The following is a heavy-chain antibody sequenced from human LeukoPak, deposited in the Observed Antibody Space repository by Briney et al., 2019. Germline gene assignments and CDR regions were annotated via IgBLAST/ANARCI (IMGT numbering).Heavy chain of an antibody. CDR1: GGSISSGGYY. CDR3: ASADSSGYYFDY. V-gene: IGHV4-31*03. D-gene: IGHD3-22*01. CDR2: IYYSGST. J-gene: IGHJ4*02. Sequence: SQTLSLTCTVSGGSISSGGYYWSWIRQHPGKGLEWIGYIYYSGSTYYNPSLKSRVTISVDTSKNQFSLKLSSVTAADTTVYYCASADSSGYYFDYWGQGTLVTVSS.